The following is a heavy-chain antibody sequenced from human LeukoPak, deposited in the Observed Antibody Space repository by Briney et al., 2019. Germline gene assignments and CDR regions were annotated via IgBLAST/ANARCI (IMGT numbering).Heavy chain of an antibody. D-gene: IGHD4-11*01. Sequence: SETLSLTCAVYGGAFSGYYGNWIRQPPGKGLEWIGEINHSGSTNHNPSLKSRVTISVDTSKNQFSLKLSSVTAADTAVYYCARGRDYSNYVAGWFDPWGQGTLVTVSS. CDR1: GGAFSGYY. V-gene: IGHV4-34*01. CDR3: ARGRDYSNYVAGWFDP. J-gene: IGHJ5*02. CDR2: INHSGST.